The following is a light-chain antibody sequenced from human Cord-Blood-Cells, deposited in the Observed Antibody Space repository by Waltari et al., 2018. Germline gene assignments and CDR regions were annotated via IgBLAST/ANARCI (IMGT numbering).Light chain of an antibody. Sequence: SSELTQDPAVSVALGQTVRITCQGDSLRSDYASWYQQKQGQAPVLVIYGKNNRPSGIPDRFSGSSSGNTASLTITGVQAEDEADYYCNSRDSSSNHLVFGGGTKLTVL. V-gene: IGLV3-19*01. CDR1: SLRSDY. CDR2: GKN. J-gene: IGLJ3*02. CDR3: NSRDSSSNHLV.